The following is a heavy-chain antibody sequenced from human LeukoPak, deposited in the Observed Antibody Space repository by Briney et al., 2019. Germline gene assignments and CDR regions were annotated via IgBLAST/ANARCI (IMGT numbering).Heavy chain of an antibody. CDR1: GFTFSSYA. V-gene: IGHV3-23*01. Sequence: PGGSLRLSCAASGFTFSSYAMSWVRQAPGKGLEWVSGISVSGYSPFYANSVKGRFSISRDNSKNTLYLQLNSLRAEDTAVYYCASKRQWRWSYFESWGQGTLVTVSS. CDR2: ISVSGYSP. D-gene: IGHD6-19*01. CDR3: ASKRQWRWSYFES. J-gene: IGHJ4*02.